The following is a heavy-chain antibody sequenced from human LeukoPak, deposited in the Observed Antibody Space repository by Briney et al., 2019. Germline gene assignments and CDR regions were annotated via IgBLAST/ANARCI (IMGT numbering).Heavy chain of an antibody. J-gene: IGHJ4*02. CDR3: ARGPPNWGMVGY. Sequence: ASVKVSCKASGYTFTSYDINWVRQATGQGLEWMGWMKSNNGHTGYAQKFQSRVTMTRDTSISTAYMELSSLTFEDTAVYYCARGPPNWGMVGYWGQGTLVTVSS. D-gene: IGHD7-27*01. CDR1: GYTFTSYD. CDR2: MKSNNGHT. V-gene: IGHV1-8*01.